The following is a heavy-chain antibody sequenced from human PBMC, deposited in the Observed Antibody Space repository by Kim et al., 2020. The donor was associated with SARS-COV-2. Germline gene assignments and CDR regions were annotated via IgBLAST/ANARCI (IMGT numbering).Heavy chain of an antibody. J-gene: IGHJ4*02. CDR2: ISYDGSNK. V-gene: IGHV3-30*18. CDR1: GFTFSSYG. CDR3: AKEWQPVKRPNSHCDY. D-gene: IGHD6-6*01. Sequence: GGSLRLSCAASGFTFSSYGMHWVRQAPGKGLEWVAVISYDGSNKYYADSVKGRFTISRDNSKNTLYLQMNSLRAEDTAVYYCAKEWQPVKRPNSHCDYWGQGTLVTVSS.